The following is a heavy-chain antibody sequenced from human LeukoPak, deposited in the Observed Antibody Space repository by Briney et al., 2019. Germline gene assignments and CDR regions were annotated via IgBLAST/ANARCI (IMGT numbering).Heavy chain of an antibody. CDR1: GGSISSSSYY. CDR2: IYYSGST. V-gene: IGHV4-39*06. CDR3: ARDSSGWHTDATYYYYGMDV. J-gene: IGHJ6*02. Sequence: LETLSLTCTVSGGSISSSSYYWGWIRQPPGKGLEWIGSIYYSGSTYYNPSLKSRVTISVDTSKNQFTLKLSSVTAADTAVYYCARDSSGWHTDATYYYYGMDVWGQGTTVTVSS. D-gene: IGHD6-19*01.